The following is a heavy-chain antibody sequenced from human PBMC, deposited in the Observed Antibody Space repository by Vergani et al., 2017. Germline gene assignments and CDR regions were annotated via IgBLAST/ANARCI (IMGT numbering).Heavy chain of an antibody. D-gene: IGHD1-26*01. CDR3: ASDRRLRGSYFHLGL. V-gene: IGHV4-61*02. Sequence: QVQLQESGPGLLKPSQTLSLTCTVSGDSISSDNLYLHWPRHPAWTGLEWIGRFYSSGIYNYNPSLKSRVSMSPDKSKNQFSRHLTSVTAADSATYYGASDRRLRGSYFHLGLWGQGALVNVSS. CDR1: GDSISSDNLY. J-gene: IGHJ4*02. CDR2: FYSSGIY.